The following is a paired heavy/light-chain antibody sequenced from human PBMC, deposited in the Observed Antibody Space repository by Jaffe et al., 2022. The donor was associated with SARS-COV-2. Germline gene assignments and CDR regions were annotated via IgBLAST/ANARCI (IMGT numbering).Heavy chain of an antibody. D-gene: IGHD5-12*01. Sequence: EVQLVESGGGLVQPGGSLRLSCAASGFDFSLYAMNWVRQVPGKGLEWVSTISDNGAFTNQADSLKGRFTISRDNSKNTLYLQMSSLRAEDTALYYCAKARNIVKGIIMYHFDQWGQGALVTVSS. CDR3: AKARNIVKGIIMYHFDQ. CDR1: GFDFSLYA. V-gene: IGHV3-23*04. CDR2: ISDNGAFT. J-gene: IGHJ4*02.
Light chain of an antibody. J-gene: IGKJ3*01. CDR3: QLYNSYSPT. CDR2: KAS. V-gene: IGKV1-5*03. CDR1: QTISTW. Sequence: DIQMTQSPSTLSASVGDRVTITCRASQTISTWLAWYQQRPGKAPKLLIYKASTLENGVPSRFTGSGSGTEFTLTINSLQPDDFATYYCQLYNSYSPTFGPGTKVDI.